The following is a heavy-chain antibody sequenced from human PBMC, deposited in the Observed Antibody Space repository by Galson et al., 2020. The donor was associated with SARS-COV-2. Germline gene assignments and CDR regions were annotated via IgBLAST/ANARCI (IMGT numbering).Heavy chain of an antibody. Sequence: SGPTLVKPTQTLTLTCTFSGFSLSTSGMCVSWIRQPPGKALEWLALIDWDDDKYYRTSLKTRLTIPKDTSKNQVVLTMTNMDPVDTATYYCARGTLYDILTGYYNVDMFDYWGQGTLVTVSS. J-gene: IGHJ4*02. CDR1: GFSLSTSGMC. V-gene: IGHV2-70*01. D-gene: IGHD3-9*01. CDR3: ARGTLYDILTGYYNVDMFDY. CDR2: IDWDDDK.